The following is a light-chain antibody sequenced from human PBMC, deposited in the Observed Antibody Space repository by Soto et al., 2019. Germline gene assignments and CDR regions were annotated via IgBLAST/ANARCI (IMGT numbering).Light chain of an antibody. CDR3: QQRSSWPIT. V-gene: IGKV3-11*01. Sequence: EIVLTQSPATLSLSPGERATLSCRASQRVTSYLAWYQQRPGQAPRLLIYDASRRATGIPARFSGSGSGADFTLTISSLEPEDFAVYYCQQRSSWPITFGQGTRLEIK. CDR1: QRVTSY. J-gene: IGKJ5*01. CDR2: DAS.